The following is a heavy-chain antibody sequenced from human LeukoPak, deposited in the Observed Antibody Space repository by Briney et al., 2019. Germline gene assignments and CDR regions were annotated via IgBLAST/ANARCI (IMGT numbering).Heavy chain of an antibody. CDR2: IGSGADL. V-gene: IGHV3-23*01. J-gene: IGHJ4*02. Sequence: GGSLRLSCAASGFAFGVHAMSWVRQAPGKAPEWVATIGSGADLFYAESVKGRFTISRDDPRNTLWLQMNSLRAEDTALYYCAKDWTPHNRVYDCFDFWGQGTQVTVSS. CDR3: AKDWTPHNRVYDCFDF. CDR1: GFAFGVHA. D-gene: IGHD3-16*01.